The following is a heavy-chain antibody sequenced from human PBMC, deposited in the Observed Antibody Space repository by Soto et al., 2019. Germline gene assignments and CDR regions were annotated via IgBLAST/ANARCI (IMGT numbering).Heavy chain of an antibody. J-gene: IGHJ3*02. V-gene: IGHV1-18*01. D-gene: IGHD2-2*01. CDR1: GYTFTSYG. Sequence: QVQLVQSGDEVKKPGASVKVSCKASGYTFTSYGISWVRQAPGQGLEWMGWISAYNGNTNYAQKLQGRVTMTTDTSTSTAYMRMRSLRCDATAEYCSASVRGIVVVAADLRVYDAFEILGQGTMVTVSS. CDR3: ASVRGIVVVAADLRVYDAFEI. CDR2: ISAYNGNT.